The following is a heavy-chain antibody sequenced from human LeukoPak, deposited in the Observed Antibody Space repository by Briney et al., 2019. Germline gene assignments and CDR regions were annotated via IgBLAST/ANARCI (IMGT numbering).Heavy chain of an antibody. CDR2: INADNGNT. CDR1: GYTFTSRG. D-gene: IGHD3-16*01. CDR3: ARDGGGWLDP. Sequence: GASVKVSCKASGYTFTSRGFSWVRQAPGQGLEWMGWINADNGNTNYAQKLQGRVTMTTDTSTSTAYMELRSLRSDDTAVYYCARDGGGWLDPWGQGTLVTVSS. J-gene: IGHJ5*02. V-gene: IGHV1-18*04.